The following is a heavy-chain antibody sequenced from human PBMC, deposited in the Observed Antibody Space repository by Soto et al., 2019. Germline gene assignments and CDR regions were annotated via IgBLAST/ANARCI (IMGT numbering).Heavy chain of an antibody. J-gene: IGHJ4*02. V-gene: IGHV1-69*06. Sequence: SVKVSCKASGVTFNNYVINWVRQAPGQGLEWMGGIIPIFGTANYAQKFQGRVTITADKSTSTAYMELNSLRSEDTAVYYCAGRCDSTSCLAHFDYWGQGTLVTVSS. CDR2: IIPIFGTA. D-gene: IGHD2-2*01. CDR3: AGRCDSTSCLAHFDY. CDR1: GVTFNNYV.